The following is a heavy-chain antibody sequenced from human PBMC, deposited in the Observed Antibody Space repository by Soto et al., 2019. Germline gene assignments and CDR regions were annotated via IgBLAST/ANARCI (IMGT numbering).Heavy chain of an antibody. V-gene: IGHV4-34*01. Sequence: PSETLSLTCVVYGASFSGHYWSWIRQTPGKGLEWIGEINYGGSTKYNPSLKSRVTISLDTSKNHLSLKLSSVTAADTAVYYCARDKAPTQNGFDIWGQGTLVT. J-gene: IGHJ3*02. CDR1: GASFSGHY. CDR3: ARDKAPTQNGFDI. CDR2: INYGGST.